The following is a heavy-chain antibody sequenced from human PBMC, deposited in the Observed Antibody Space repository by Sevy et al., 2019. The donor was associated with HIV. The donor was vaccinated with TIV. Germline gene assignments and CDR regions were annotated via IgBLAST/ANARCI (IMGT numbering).Heavy chain of an antibody. CDR3: ARLRYCSSTSCYTYYGADAFDI. Sequence: GGSLRLSCAASGFTFSTYWMHWVRQAPGKGLVWVSRINSDGSSTSYADSVKGRFTISRDNAKNTLYLQMNSLRAEDTAVYYCARLRYCSSTSCYTYYGADAFDIWGQGTMATVSS. V-gene: IGHV3-74*01. CDR2: INSDGSST. CDR1: GFTFSTYW. J-gene: IGHJ3*02. D-gene: IGHD2-2*02.